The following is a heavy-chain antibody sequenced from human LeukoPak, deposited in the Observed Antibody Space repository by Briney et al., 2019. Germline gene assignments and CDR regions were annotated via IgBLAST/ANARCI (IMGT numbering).Heavy chain of an antibody. CDR3: AKDRGSGWFGSDY. CDR1: GFTFNNYA. Sequence: GGSLRLSCAASGFTFNNYAMNWVRQAPGKGLEWVSGITINGGRTYYADSVKARFTISRDNSKNTLNLQMNSLRAEDTAVYYCAKDRGSGWFGSDYWGQGTLVTVSS. CDR2: ITINGGRT. J-gene: IGHJ4*02. V-gene: IGHV3-23*01. D-gene: IGHD6-19*01.